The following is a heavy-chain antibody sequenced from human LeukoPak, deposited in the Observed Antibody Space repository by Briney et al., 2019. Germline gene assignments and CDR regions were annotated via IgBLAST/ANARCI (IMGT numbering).Heavy chain of an antibody. CDR3: RAAADLNDY. CDR1: GVTFSGSA. CDR2: IRSKADSYTT. J-gene: IGHJ4*02. V-gene: IGHV3-73*01. Sequence: GGSLRLSCAASGVTFSGSAMHWVRQGSGEGLEWLGRIRSKADSYTTAYAASVKGRFIVSRDDSKNTAYLQMNSLKTEDTAVYYCRAAADLNDYWGQGTLVTVSS. D-gene: IGHD6-13*01.